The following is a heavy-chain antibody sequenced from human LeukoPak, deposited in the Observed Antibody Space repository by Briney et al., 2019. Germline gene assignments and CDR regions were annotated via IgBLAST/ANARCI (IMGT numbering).Heavy chain of an antibody. CDR2: IYYSGST. D-gene: IGHD3-22*01. V-gene: IGHV4-59*11. J-gene: IGHJ4*02. Sequence: PSETLSLTCTVSGGSISSHYWSWIRQPPGKGLEWIGYIYYSGSTNYNPSLKSRVTISVDTSKNQFSLKLSSVTAADTAVYYCARVVYSSGWFDYWGQGTLVTVSS. CDR1: GGSISSHY. CDR3: ARVVYSSGWFDY.